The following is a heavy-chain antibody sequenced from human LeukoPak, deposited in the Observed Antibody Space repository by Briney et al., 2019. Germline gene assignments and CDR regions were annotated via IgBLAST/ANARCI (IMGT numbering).Heavy chain of an antibody. V-gene: IGHV3-15*01. D-gene: IGHD3-9*01. Sequence: GGSLRLSCAASGFTFSNAWMSWVRQAPGKGLEWVDRIKSKTDGGTTDYAAPVKGRFTISRDDSKNTLYLQMNSLKTEDTAVYYCTTEHLNYDILTGYYGGSYYFDYWGQGTLVTVSS. CDR1: GFTFSNAW. CDR3: TTEHLNYDILTGYYGGSYYFDY. J-gene: IGHJ4*02. CDR2: IKSKTDGGTT.